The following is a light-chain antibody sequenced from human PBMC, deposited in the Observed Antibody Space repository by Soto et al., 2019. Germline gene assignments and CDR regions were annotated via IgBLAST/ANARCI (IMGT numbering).Light chain of an antibody. V-gene: IGKV1-27*01. CDR3: QKYDSAPWT. CDR1: QGISNY. Sequence: DIQMTQSPSSLSASVRDRVTITCRASQGISNYLAWYQQKPGKVPKLLIYAASTLQSGVPSRFSGSGSGSDFTLTISSLQPEDVDTYYCQKYDSAPWTFGQGTKVEIK. CDR2: AAS. J-gene: IGKJ1*01.